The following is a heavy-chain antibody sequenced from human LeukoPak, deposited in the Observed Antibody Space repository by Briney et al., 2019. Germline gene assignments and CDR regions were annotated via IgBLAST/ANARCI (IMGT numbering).Heavy chain of an antibody. D-gene: IGHD1-14*01. J-gene: IGHJ3*02. Sequence: PSETLSLTCAVYGGSFSGYYWSWIRQPPGKGLEWIGEINHGGTTNYNPSLKSRVTISVDTSKNQFSLKLSSVTAADTAVYSCARGEAHNPYAFDIWGQGTMVTVSS. V-gene: IGHV4-34*01. CDR1: GGSFSGYY. CDR3: ARGEAHNPYAFDI. CDR2: INHGGTT.